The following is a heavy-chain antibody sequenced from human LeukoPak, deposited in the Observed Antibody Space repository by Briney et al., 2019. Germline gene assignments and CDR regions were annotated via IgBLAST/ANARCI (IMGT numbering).Heavy chain of an antibody. J-gene: IGHJ4*02. CDR2: INPNSGGT. D-gene: IGHD6-6*01. V-gene: IGHV1-2*02. Sequence: ASVKVSCKASGYTFTGYYMHWVRQAPGQGLEWMGWINPNSGGTNYAQKLQGRVTMSRDTSISTAYMELSRLRSDDTAVYYCARDEHSNSPANYWGQGTLVTVSS. CDR1: GYTFTGYY. CDR3: ARDEHSNSPANY.